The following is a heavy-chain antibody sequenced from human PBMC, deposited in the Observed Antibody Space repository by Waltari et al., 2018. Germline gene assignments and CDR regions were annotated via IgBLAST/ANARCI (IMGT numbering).Heavy chain of an antibody. CDR2: IIPIFGTA. CDR1: GGTFSIYA. V-gene: IGHV1-69*05. J-gene: IGHJ4*02. D-gene: IGHD7-27*01. Sequence: QVQLVQSGAEVKKPGSSVQVSCKASGGTFSIYAIRRVRQAPGQGLEWMGGIIPIFGTANYAQKFQGRVTITTDESTSTAYMELSSLRSEDTAVYYCARALNWGLFDYWGQGTLVTVSS. CDR3: ARALNWGLFDY.